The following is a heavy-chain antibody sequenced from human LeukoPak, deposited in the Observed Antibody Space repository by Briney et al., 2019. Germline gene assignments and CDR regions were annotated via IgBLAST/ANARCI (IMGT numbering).Heavy chain of an antibody. CDR3: ARESGGYSYGIYYFDY. D-gene: IGHD5-18*01. J-gene: IGHJ4*02. CDR1: GGSISSYY. V-gene: IGHV4-59*12. Sequence: SETLSLTCTVSGGSISSYYWSWIRQPPGKGLEWIGEIYHSGSTNYNPSLKSRVTISVDKSKNQFSLKLSSVTAADTAVYYCARESGGYSYGIYYFDYWGQGTLVTVSS. CDR2: IYHSGST.